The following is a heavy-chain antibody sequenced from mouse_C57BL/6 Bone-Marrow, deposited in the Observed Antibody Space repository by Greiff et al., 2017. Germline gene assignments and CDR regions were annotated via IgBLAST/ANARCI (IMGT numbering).Heavy chain of an antibody. J-gene: IGHJ1*03. CDR1: GFSLTSYG. Sequence: QVQLQQSGPGLVQPSQSLSITCTVSGFSLTSYGVHWVRQSPGKGLEWLGVIWSGGSTDYNAAFISRLSISKDNSKSQVFFKMNSLQADDTAIYYWARTYYSNYGYFDVWGTGTTVTVSS. CDR2: IWSGGST. V-gene: IGHV2-2*01. CDR3: ARTYYSNYGYFDV. D-gene: IGHD2-5*01.